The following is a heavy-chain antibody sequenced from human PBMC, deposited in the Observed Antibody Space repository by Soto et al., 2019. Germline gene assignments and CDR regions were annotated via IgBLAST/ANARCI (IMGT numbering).Heavy chain of an antibody. CDR3: ARDLXGFYDILTGSYYYGMDV. V-gene: IGHV4-59*01. D-gene: IGHD3-9*01. CDR1: GGSISSYY. J-gene: IGHJ6*02. CDR2: IYYSGST. Sequence: SETLSLTCTVSGGSISSYYWSWIRQPPGKGLERIGYIYYSGSTNYNPSLKSRVTISVDTSKSQFSLKLSSVTAADTAVYYCARDLXGFYDILTGSYYYGMDVWGQGTTVTVSS.